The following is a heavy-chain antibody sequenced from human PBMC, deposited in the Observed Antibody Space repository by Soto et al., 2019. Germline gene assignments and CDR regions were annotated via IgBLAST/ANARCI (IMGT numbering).Heavy chain of an antibody. J-gene: IGHJ4*02. CDR2: IDGSGDST. CDR3: AKDRGWTYYFDY. V-gene: IGHV3-23*01. Sequence: GGSLRLSCVTSGFPFRNYAMSWVRQTPGKGLEWVSAIDGSGDSTYYADSVKGRFTISRDNSGNTLYLQMDSLRAEDTAVYFCAKDRGWTYYFDYWGQGALVTVSS. D-gene: IGHD6-19*01. CDR1: GFPFRNYA.